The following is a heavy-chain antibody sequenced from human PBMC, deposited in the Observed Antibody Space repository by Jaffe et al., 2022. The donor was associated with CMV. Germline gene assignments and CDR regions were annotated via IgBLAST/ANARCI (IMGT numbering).Heavy chain of an antibody. D-gene: IGHD3-3*01. V-gene: IGHV4-31*03. Sequence: QVQLQESGPGLVKPSQTLSLTCTVSGGSISSGGYYWSWIRQHPGKGLEWIGYIYYSGSTYYNPSLKSRVTISVDTSKNQFSLKLSSVTAADTAVYYCARGDTIFGVVTPHWFDPWGQGTLVTVSS. CDR1: GGSISSGGYY. CDR2: IYYSGST. J-gene: IGHJ5*02. CDR3: ARGDTIFGVVTPHWFDP.